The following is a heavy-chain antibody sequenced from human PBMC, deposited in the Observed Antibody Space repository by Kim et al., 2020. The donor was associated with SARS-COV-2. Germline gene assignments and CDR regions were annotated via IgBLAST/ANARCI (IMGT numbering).Heavy chain of an antibody. Sequence: GGSLRLSCAASGFTFSSYGMHWVRQAPGKGLEWVAVIWYDGSNKYYADSVKGRFTISRDNSKNTLYLQMNSLRAEDTAVYYCARTSLYYYDSSGYQTLDYWGQGTLVTVSS. J-gene: IGHJ4*02. CDR2: IWYDGSNK. D-gene: IGHD3-22*01. CDR1: GFTFSSYG. CDR3: ARTSLYYYDSSGYQTLDY. V-gene: IGHV3-33*08.